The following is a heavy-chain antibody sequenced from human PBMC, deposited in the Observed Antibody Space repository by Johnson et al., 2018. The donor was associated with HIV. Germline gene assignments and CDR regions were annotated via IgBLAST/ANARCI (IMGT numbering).Heavy chain of an antibody. V-gene: IGHV3-20*04. CDR3: AKDLGESEKEEWPSDYYDFGRDYPGQDSRGVVGIFDI. CDR1: GFTFSSYD. CDR2: FNWNGDNT. Sequence: VQVLESGGGSVQPGGSLRLSCAASGFTFSSYDMHWVRQATGKGLEWVSGFNWNGDNTGYVDSVKGRFTISRDNAKNSLYLQLNSLRAEDTAVYYCAKDLGESEKEEWPSDYYDFGRDYPGQDSRGVVGIFDIWGHGTMVTVSS. D-gene: IGHD3-3*01. J-gene: IGHJ3*02.